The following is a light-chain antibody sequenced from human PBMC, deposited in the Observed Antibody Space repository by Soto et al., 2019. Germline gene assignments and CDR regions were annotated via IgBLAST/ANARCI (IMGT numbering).Light chain of an antibody. Sequence: ESVLTQSPATLSLSPGERATLSCKASPSVSNSLAWYQHKPGQAPRLLIYDASNRATGVPNRFSGSGSGTDFTLTISSLEPEDFAVYYCQKRSSWPPPTFGGGTKVDIK. CDR1: PSVSNS. CDR3: QKRSSWPPPT. J-gene: IGKJ4*01. CDR2: DAS. V-gene: IGKV3-11*01.